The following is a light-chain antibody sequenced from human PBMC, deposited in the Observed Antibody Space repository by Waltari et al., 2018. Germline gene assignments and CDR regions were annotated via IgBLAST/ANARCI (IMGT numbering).Light chain of an antibody. Sequence: EVVLTQSPGTLSLSAGERATLSCRASQRISTTSLAWSQHKPGQAPTLLVYGTSSRATGIPDRFSGSGSSTHFTLTISRLEPEDFAVYYCQQYGISPWTFGQGTKVEVK. CDR2: GTS. CDR3: QQYGISPWT. J-gene: IGKJ1*01. V-gene: IGKV3-20*01. CDR1: QRISTTS.